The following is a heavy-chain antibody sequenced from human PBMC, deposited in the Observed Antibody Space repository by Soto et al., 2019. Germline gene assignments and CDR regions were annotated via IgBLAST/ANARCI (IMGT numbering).Heavy chain of an antibody. CDR1: GFTFSSYA. V-gene: IGHV3-23*01. D-gene: IGHD3-3*01. CDR2: ISGSGGST. CDR3: AKAGLVEWLFPYYYYYMDV. Sequence: GGSLRLSCAASGFTFSSYAMSWVRQAPGKGLEWVSAISGSGGSTYYVDSVKGRFTISRDNSKNTLYLQMNSLRAEDTAVYYCAKAGLVEWLFPYYYYYMDVWGKGTTVTVSS. J-gene: IGHJ6*03.